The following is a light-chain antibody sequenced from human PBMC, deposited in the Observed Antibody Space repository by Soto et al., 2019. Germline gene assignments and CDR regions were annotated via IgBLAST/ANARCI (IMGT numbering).Light chain of an antibody. CDR1: QSVSSY. J-gene: IGKJ4*01. CDR2: DAS. V-gene: IGKV3-11*01. CDR3: QQYNHWPPLT. Sequence: EIVWTQSPATRAVSAGKGATGGCSASQSVSSYLAWYQQKPGQAPRLLIYDASNRATGIPARFSGSGSGTEFTLTIRRPEPDDFAVHPCQQYNHWPPLTFGGGTQLDIK.